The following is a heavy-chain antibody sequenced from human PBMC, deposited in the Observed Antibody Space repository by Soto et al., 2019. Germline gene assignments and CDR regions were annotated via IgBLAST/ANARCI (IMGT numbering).Heavy chain of an antibody. CDR1: GGSISSGGYY. J-gene: IGHJ5*02. V-gene: IGHV4-61*08. CDR3: ARAYDGTNDYRIDP. CDR2: IYDGDSA. D-gene: IGHD3-22*01. Sequence: SETLSLTCTVSGGSISSGGYYWSWIRQPPGKGLEWLGYIYDGDSANYNPSLKSRVIISVDMSKNQFYLRMTSVTAADTAVYYCARAYDGTNDYRIDPWGQGTLVTVSS.